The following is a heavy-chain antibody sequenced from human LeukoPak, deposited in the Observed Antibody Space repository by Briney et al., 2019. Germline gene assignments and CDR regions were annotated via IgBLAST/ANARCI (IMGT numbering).Heavy chain of an antibody. D-gene: IGHD2-21*02. CDR3: ASIVVVTAGPGAFDI. Sequence: SETLSLTCTVSGGSISSYYWSWIRQPPGKGLEWIGYIYYSGSTHYNPSLKSRVTISVDTSKNQFSLKLSSVTAADTAVYYCASIVVVTAGPGAFDIWGQGTMVTVSS. V-gene: IGHV4-59*08. J-gene: IGHJ3*02. CDR2: IYYSGST. CDR1: GGSISSYY.